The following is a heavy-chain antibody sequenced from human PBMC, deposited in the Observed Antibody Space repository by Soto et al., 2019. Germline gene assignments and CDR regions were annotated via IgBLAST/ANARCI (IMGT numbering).Heavy chain of an antibody. CDR3: VGGGGNFDY. V-gene: IGHV3-7*04. D-gene: IGHD3-16*01. Sequence: VQLVESGGGLVQPGGSLRLTCAVSGFTFSGSWMSWVRQAPGKGLEWVANVNQDGSDKNYVDSVKGRFTISRDNAKNALYLKMKSLRVEDAAVYYCVGGGGNFDYWGQGSLVTVSS. CDR1: GFTFSGSW. CDR2: VNQDGSDK. J-gene: IGHJ4*02.